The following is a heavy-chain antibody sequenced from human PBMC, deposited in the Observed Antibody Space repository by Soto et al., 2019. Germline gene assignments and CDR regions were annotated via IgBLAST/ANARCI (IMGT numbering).Heavy chain of an antibody. CDR3: AKAVIRGAIDAFDI. V-gene: IGHV3-30*04. Sequence: PGGSLRLSCAASGFTFSSYAMHWVRQAPGKGLEWVAVISDDGNKKYYADSVKGRFTISRDNSKNTLYLQMTSLRPEDSAVYNCAKAVIRGAIDAFDIWGQGTMVTVSS. CDR1: GFTFSSYA. J-gene: IGHJ3*02. D-gene: IGHD3-10*01. CDR2: ISDDGNKK.